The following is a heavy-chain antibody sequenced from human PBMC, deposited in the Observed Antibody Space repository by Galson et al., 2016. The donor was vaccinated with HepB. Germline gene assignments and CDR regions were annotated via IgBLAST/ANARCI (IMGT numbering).Heavy chain of an antibody. V-gene: IGHV3-23*01. CDR3: AKRHYYGSGSFDY. J-gene: IGHJ4*02. D-gene: IGHD3-10*01. CDR1: GFTFSTNA. CDR2: ISDSGSST. Sequence: SLRLSCAASGFTFSTNAMNWVRQAPGKGLEWVSGISDSGSSTSYADSVKGRFTISRDNSKNTLYLQMNSLRVEDTAIHYCAKRHYYGSGSFDYWGQGTLVTVSS.